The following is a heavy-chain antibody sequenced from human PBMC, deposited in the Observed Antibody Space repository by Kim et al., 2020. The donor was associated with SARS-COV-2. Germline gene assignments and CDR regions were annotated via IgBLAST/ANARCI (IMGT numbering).Heavy chain of an antibody. V-gene: IGHV3-73*01. Sequence: GGSLRLSCAASGFTFSDSALHWVRQASGRGLEWVGRIKTKPNNYATAYAVSVKGRFTISRDDSKNTAYLQMNSLKTEDTAMYYCTRLLDYGMDVWGQGTTVTVSS. CDR3: TRLLDYGMDV. J-gene: IGHJ6*02. CDR2: IKTKPNNYAT. D-gene: IGHD2-15*01. CDR1: GFTFSDSA.